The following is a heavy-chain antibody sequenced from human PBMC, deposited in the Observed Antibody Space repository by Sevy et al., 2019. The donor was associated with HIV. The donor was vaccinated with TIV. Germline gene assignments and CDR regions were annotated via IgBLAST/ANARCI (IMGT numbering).Heavy chain of an antibody. D-gene: IGHD3-22*01. V-gene: IGHV3-23*01. CDR3: AGGRYDSSGSFDAFDI. CDR2: IYGSGGVT. Sequence: GGSLRLSCAASGFTFSSYAMNWVRQAPGKGLEWVSTIYGSGGVTYYADSVKGRLTISRDNSKNTLFLQMNSLRAEDTAVDYCAGGRYDSSGSFDAFDIWGQGTMVTVSS. J-gene: IGHJ3*02. CDR1: GFTFSSYA.